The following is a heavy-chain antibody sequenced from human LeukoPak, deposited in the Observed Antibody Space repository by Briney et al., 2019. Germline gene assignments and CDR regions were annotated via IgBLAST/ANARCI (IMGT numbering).Heavy chain of an antibody. Sequence: GGSLRLSCAASGFTFSSYWMSWVRQAPGKGLEWVANIKQDGSEKYYVDSVKGRFTISRDNAKNSLYLQMNSLRAEDTAVYYCARVALGSYGFPPYRPFDYWGQGTLVTVPS. J-gene: IGHJ4*02. CDR3: ARVALGSYGFPPYRPFDY. CDR2: IKQDGSEK. V-gene: IGHV3-7*01. D-gene: IGHD5-18*01. CDR1: GFTFSSYW.